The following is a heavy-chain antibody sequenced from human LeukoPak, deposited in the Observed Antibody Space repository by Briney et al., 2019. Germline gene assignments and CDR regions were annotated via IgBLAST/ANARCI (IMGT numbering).Heavy chain of an antibody. V-gene: IGHV4-4*07. CDR3: ARGYDSSGYFA. J-gene: IGHJ5*02. CDR1: GGSISSYY. CDR2: IYTSGIT. D-gene: IGHD3-22*01. Sequence: SETLSLTCTVSGGSISSYYWSWIRQPAGTGLEWIGRIYTSGITNYNPSLKSRVTMSVDTSNNQFSLKLSSVTAADTAVYYCARGYDSSGYFAWGQGTLVTVSS.